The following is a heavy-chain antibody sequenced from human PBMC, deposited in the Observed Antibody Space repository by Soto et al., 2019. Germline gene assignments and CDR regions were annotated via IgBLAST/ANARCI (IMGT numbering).Heavy chain of an antibody. CDR3: AKXXGINAS. Sequence: EVQLLESGGGLVQPGGSLRLSCAASGFSFKIYAMSWVRQAPGKGLEWVSETSGSGGYTYYADSVKGRFTISRDNSKNTVYXXMNSXXAEXTXVXXXAKXXGINASWGQGTLVTVSS. D-gene: IGHD3-10*01. CDR1: GFSFKIYA. V-gene: IGHV3-23*01. CDR2: TSGSGGYT. J-gene: IGHJ5*02.